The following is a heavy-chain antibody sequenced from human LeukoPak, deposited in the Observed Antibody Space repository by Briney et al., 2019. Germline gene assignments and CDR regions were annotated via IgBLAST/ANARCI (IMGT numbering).Heavy chain of an antibody. CDR1: GGAISNYY. CDR3: ARKKFIAAGGFDP. D-gene: IGHD6-6*01. V-gene: IGHV4-59*01. J-gene: IGHJ5*02. Sequence: SETLSLTCTVSGGAISNYYWSWIRQPPGKGLEWIGYIYYSGSTNYNPSLKSRVTISVDTSKNQFSLKLSSVTAADTAVYYCARKKFIAAGGFDPWSQGTLVTVYS. CDR2: IYYSGST.